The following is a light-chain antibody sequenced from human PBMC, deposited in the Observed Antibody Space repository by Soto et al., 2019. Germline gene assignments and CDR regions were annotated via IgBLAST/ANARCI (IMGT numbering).Light chain of an antibody. CDR3: QQSYGTPYT. CDR2: WAS. V-gene: IGKV4-1*01. J-gene: IGKJ2*01. Sequence: DIVMTQSPDSLAVSLGERATINCRSSQSVLYRSNNKNYLTWYQQKPGQPPKLLIYWASTRESGVPDRFSGSGSGTDFTLAISSLQAEDVAVYYCQQSYGTPYTFGQGTRLEIK. CDR1: QSVLYRSNNKNY.